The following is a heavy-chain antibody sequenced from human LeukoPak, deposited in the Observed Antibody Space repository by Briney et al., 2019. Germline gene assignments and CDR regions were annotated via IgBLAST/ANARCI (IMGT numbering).Heavy chain of an antibody. Sequence: ASVKVSCKASGYTFTGCYMHWVRQAPGQGLEWMGWINPNSGETNYAQKFQGRVTMTRDTSVSTAYMELTRLRSDETAVYYCGTLLSNAAFDYWGQGTLVTVSS. D-gene: IGHD6-25*01. CDR2: INPNSGET. V-gene: IGHV1-2*02. J-gene: IGHJ4*02. CDR3: GTLLSNAAFDY. CDR1: GYTFTGCY.